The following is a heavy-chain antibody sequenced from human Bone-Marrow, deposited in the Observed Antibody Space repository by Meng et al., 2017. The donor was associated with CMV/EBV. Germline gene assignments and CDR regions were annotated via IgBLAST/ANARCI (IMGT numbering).Heavy chain of an antibody. CDR2: INHSGST. V-gene: IGHV4-34*01. D-gene: IGHD6-6*01. J-gene: IGHJ5*02. CDR3: ARGVSSSYNWFDP. Sequence: SETLSLTCAVYGGSFSGYYWSWIRQPPGKGLEWIGEINHSGSTNYNPSLKSRVTISVDTSKNQFSLKLSSVTAADTAVYYCARGVSSSYNWFDPWGQGTLVTFSS. CDR1: GGSFSGYY.